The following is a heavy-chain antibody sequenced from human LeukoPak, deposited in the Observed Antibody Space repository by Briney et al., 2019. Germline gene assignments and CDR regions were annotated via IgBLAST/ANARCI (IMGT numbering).Heavy chain of an antibody. CDR3: ARDPIAVAGTYYFDY. CDR2: INWNGGST. CDR1: GFTFVDYG. Sequence: GGSLRLSCAASGFTFVDYGMSWVRQAPGKGLEWVSGINWNGGSTGYADSVKGRFTISRDNAKNSLYLQMNSLRAEDTALYYCARDPIAVAGTYYFDYWGQGTLVTVSS. D-gene: IGHD6-19*01. J-gene: IGHJ4*02. V-gene: IGHV3-20*04.